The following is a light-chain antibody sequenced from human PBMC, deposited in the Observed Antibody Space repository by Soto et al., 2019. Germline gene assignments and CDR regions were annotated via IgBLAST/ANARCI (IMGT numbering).Light chain of an antibody. V-gene: IGKV1-27*01. J-gene: IGKJ1*01. CDR1: QAISNY. Sequence: DIQMTQSPSSLSASVGDRVTITCRASQAISNYLAWYQQKAGRVPELLIYATSTLQSGVPSRFSGSGSGTDFTLTISSLQPEDVATYYCQKYNTARWTFGQGTKVDI. CDR2: ATS. CDR3: QKYNTARWT.